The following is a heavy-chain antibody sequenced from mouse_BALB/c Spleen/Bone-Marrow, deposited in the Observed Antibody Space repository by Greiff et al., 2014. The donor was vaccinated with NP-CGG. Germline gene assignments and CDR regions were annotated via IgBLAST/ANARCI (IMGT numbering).Heavy chain of an antibody. Sequence: VQLQQSGPELVMPGASVKISCKTSGYTFTDYTLHWVKQSHGKSLEWIGGVNPNIGGTSYDQKFKDKASLTVNKSSTTAYMELRSLTSEDSAVYYCARGRWYYWGQGTTLTVSS. J-gene: IGHJ2*01. V-gene: IGHV1-22*01. CDR3: ARGRWYY. CDR1: GYTFTDYT. D-gene: IGHD2-3*01. CDR2: VNPNIGGT.